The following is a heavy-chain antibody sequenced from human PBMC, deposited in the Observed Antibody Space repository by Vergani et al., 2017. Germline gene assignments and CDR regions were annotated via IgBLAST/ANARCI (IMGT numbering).Heavy chain of an antibody. CDR1: GGSISSSSYY. Sequence: QLQLQESGPGLVKPSETLSLTCTVSGGSISSSSYYWGWIRQPPGKGLEWIGSIYYRGSTYYNPSLKSRVTISVDTSKNQFSLKLSSVTAADTAEYYCARDNEVLGYCSGGSCSGIDYWGQGTLVTVSS. J-gene: IGHJ4*02. CDR2: IYYRGST. V-gene: IGHV4-39*07. D-gene: IGHD2-15*01. CDR3: ARDNEVLGYCSGGSCSGIDY.